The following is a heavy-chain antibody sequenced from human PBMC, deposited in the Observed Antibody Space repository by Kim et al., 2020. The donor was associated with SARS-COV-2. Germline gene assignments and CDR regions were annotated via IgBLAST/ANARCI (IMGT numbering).Heavy chain of an antibody. Sequence: GESLKISCKASGYSFTKNWIAWVRQMPGGGLEWMGIIYPGDSDTRYSPSFQGQVAISADKSTDTAYLQLFSLKTSDTARYFCARHSGLALVSVPHLDFWGQGSLVTVSS. V-gene: IGHV5-51*01. CDR2: IYPGDSDT. CDR1: GYSFTKNW. J-gene: IGHJ4*02. CDR3: ARHSGLALVSVPHLDF. D-gene: IGHD2-8*01.